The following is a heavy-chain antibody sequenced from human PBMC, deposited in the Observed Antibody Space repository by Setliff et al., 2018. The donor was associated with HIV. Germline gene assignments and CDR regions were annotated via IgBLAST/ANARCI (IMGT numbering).Heavy chain of an antibody. D-gene: IGHD3-16*01. J-gene: IGHJ3*01. V-gene: IGHV1-69*13. CDR1: GGASSNYA. CDR3: ARGQGDDAFDL. Sequence: SVKVSCKASGGASSNYAVSWVRQAPGQGLEWMGGVILIFGKVNYAQKFQGRVTITADEYTSTVYMGLRSLTSDDTAMYYCARGQGDDAFDLWGQGTMVTVSS. CDR2: VILIFGKV.